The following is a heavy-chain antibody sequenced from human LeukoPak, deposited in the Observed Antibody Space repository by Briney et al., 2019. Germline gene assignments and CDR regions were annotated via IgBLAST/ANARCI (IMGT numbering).Heavy chain of an antibody. D-gene: IGHD2-15*01. Sequence: SETLSLTCTVSGGPIRSYYWTWIRQPPGKGLEWIGHIYYTGSTTYNPSLKSRVTISVDTSKNQFSLKQSSVTAADTAVYYCARRIRGYCSGGSCYPQTHFDYWGQGTLVTVSS. J-gene: IGHJ4*02. CDR3: ARRIRGYCSGGSCYPQTHFDY. V-gene: IGHV4-59*12. CDR2: IYYTGST. CDR1: GGPIRSYY.